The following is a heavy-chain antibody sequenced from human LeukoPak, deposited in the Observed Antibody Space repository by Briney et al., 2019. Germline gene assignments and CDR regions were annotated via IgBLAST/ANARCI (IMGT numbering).Heavy chain of an antibody. J-gene: IGHJ4*02. CDR3: ARWKYVDYERTFDY. Sequence: SETLSLTCSVSGGSITSSSYYWGWIRQSPEKGLEWIGSIYYTGGTHYSPSLKSRVTISVDTSKNQFSLKLTSATAADTAIYYCARWKYVDYERTFDYWGQGILVTVSS. D-gene: IGHD4-17*01. CDR2: IYYTGGT. CDR1: GGSITSSSYY. V-gene: IGHV4-39*07.